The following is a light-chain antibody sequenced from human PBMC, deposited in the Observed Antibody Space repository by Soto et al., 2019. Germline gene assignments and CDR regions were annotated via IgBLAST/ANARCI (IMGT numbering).Light chain of an antibody. CDR3: QQCGSSPWT. CDR1: QTVSSYC. CDR2: AAS. V-gene: IGKV3-20*01. Sequence: IVLTQSPGTLSLSRGGRATVSCWASQTVSSYCLAWYQQKPGQAPRLLIYAASSRATGIPDRFSGGGSGTDFTLTISRLEPEDFAVYYCQQCGSSPWTFGQGTKVDI. J-gene: IGKJ1*01.